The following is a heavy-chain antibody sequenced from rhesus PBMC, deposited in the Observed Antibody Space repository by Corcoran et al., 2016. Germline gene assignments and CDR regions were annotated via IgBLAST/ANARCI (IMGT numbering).Heavy chain of an antibody. V-gene: IGHV4-160*01. D-gene: IGHD6-13*01. J-gene: IGHJ4*01. CDR2: IYGSSWST. CDR3: AREAAAGPFDY. Sequence: QVQLQESGPGLVKPSETLSLTCAVSGGSISSNYWSWIRQPPGKGLEWIGYIYGSSWSTYYNPSLKSRVTISTDTSKTQFSLKLSSGTAADTAVYYCAREAAAGPFDYWGQGVLVTVSS. CDR1: GGSISSNY.